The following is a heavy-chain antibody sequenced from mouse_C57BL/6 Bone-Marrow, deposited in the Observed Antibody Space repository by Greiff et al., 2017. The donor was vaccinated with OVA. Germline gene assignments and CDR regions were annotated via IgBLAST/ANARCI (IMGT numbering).Heavy chain of an antibody. V-gene: IGHV1-66*01. CDR3: ARGDYYGYYYLDY. CDR2: IYPGSGNT. D-gene: IGHD1-2*01. CDR1: GYSFTSYY. J-gene: IGHJ2*01. Sequence: QVQLQQSGPELVKPGASVKISCKASGYSFTSYYIHWVKQRPGQGLEWIGWIYPGSGNTKYNEKFKGKATLPADTSSSTAYMQLRSLTSEDSAVYYCARGDYYGYYYLDYWGQGTTLTVSS.